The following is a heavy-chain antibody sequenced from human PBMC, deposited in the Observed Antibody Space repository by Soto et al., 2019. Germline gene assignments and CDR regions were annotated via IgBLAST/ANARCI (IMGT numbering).Heavy chain of an antibody. Sequence: EVQLLESGGGLVQPGGSLRLSCAASGFTFSSYAMSWVRQAPGKGLEWVSGISGSGGSTYYADSVKGRFTISRDNSKNTVYLQKNSLRAEDTAVYYCAKDRGVTGIMGAFGYWGQGTLVTVSS. CDR1: GFTFSSYA. J-gene: IGHJ4*02. CDR2: ISGSGGST. CDR3: AKDRGVTGIMGAFGY. D-gene: IGHD2-21*02. V-gene: IGHV3-23*01.